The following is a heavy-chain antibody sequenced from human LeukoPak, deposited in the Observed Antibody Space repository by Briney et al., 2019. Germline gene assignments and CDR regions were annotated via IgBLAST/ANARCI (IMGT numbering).Heavy chain of an antibody. D-gene: IGHD6-19*01. CDR1: GYSFTSYW. V-gene: IGHV5-51*01. CDR2: TYPGDSDT. J-gene: IGHJ3*02. Sequence: GESLKISCKGSGYSFTSYWIGWVRQMPGKGLEWMGITYPGDSDTRYSPSFQGQVTISADKSISTPYLQWSSLKASDTAMYYCARRSQNIAVAAFDIWGQGTMVTVSS. CDR3: ARRSQNIAVAAFDI.